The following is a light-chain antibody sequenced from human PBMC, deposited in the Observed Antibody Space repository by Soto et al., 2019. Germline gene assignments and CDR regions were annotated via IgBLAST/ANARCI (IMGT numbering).Light chain of an antibody. V-gene: IGLV1-40*01. CDR1: SSKIGAGYD. Sequence: QSVLTQPPSVSGAPGQRVTISLTGSSSKIGAGYDVHWYQQLPGTAPKLLIYGNSNRPSGVPDRLSGSKSGTSASLAITGLQAEDEADYYCHSYDSSLSGVVFGGGTKVTVL. J-gene: IGLJ2*01. CDR2: GNS. CDR3: HSYDSSLSGVV.